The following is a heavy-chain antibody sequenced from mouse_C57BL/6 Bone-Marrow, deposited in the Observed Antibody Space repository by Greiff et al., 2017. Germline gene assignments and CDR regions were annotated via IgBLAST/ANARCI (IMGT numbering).Heavy chain of an antibody. CDR3: ARWGYSKSYYAMDY. Sequence: QVQLQQPGAELVRPGTSVKLSCKASGYTFTSYWMHWVKQRPGQGLEWIGVIDPSDSYTNYNQKFKGKATLTVDTSSRTAYMQLSSLTSEDSAVYYCARWGYSKSYYAMDYWGQGTSVTVSS. CDR2: IDPSDSYT. V-gene: IGHV1-59*01. CDR1: GYTFTSYW. D-gene: IGHD2-5*01. J-gene: IGHJ4*01.